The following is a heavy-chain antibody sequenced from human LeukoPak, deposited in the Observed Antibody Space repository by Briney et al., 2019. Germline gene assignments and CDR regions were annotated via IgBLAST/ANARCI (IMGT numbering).Heavy chain of an antibody. CDR2: INPNSGGT. V-gene: IGHV1-2*02. J-gene: IGHJ6*02. D-gene: IGHD2-21*01. Sequence: ASVKVSCKASGYTFTGYYMHWVRQAPGQGLEWMGWINPNSGGTNYAQKFQGRVTMTRDTSISTAYMELSRMRSDDTAVYYCARDRAPSAHSAYYYYGMDVWAKGPRSPSP. CDR1: GYTFTGYY. CDR3: ARDRAPSAHSAYYYYGMDV.